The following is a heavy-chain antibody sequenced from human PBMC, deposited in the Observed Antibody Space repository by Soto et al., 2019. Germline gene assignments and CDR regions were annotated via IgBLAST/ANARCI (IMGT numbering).Heavy chain of an antibody. Sequence: GGSLRLSCAASGFTFSSYAMSWVRQAPGKGLEWVSAISGGGGSTYYADSVKGRFTISRDNSKNTLYLQMNSLRAGDTAVYDCAKIRKTMRVVVITPGGWCFQHWGQST. V-gene: IGHV3-23*01. CDR1: GFTFSSYA. D-gene: IGHD3-22*01. CDR3: AKIRKTMRVVVITPGGWCFQH. J-gene: IGHJ1*01. CDR2: ISGGGGST.